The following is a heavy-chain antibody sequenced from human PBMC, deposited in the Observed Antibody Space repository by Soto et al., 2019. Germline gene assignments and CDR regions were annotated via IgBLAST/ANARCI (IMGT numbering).Heavy chain of an antibody. CDR2: MSDGSDST. CDR1: GFTSSIYG. J-gene: IGHJ3*01. V-gene: IGHV3-23*01. CDR3: AKDRMNHNSVWDPFDL. Sequence: GGSLRLSCADSGFTSSIYGISWVPRAPGKAPEWVSGMSDGSDSTNYADSVKGRFIISRDNSKITLALQMNGLRAEDTAVYYCAKDRMNHNSVWDPFDLWGQGTLVTVS. D-gene: IGHD2-15*01.